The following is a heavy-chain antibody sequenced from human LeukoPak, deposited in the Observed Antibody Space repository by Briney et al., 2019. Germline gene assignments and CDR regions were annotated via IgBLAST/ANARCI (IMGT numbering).Heavy chain of an antibody. D-gene: IGHD2-2*01. Sequence: PGGSPRLSCAASGFTFSDYYMSWIRQAPGKGLEWVSYISSSSSYTNYADSVKGRFTISRDNAKNSLYLQMNSLRAEDTAVYYCARAIGYCSSTSCYSEYFQHWGQGTLVTVSS. J-gene: IGHJ1*01. V-gene: IGHV3-11*05. CDR3: ARAIGYCSSTSCYSEYFQH. CDR1: GFTFSDYY. CDR2: ISSSSSYT.